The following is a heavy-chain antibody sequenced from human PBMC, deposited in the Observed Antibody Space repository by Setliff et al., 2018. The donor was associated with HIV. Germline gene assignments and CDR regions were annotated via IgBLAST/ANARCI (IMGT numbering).Heavy chain of an antibody. Sequence: GASVKVSCKASGGTFSSYAISWVRQAPGQGLEWMGGIIPILGIANYAQKFQGRFIASTDNAKNSLFLEMNSLKAEDTAVYYCARAYNVYDYRFDSSGYDYWGQGTLVTVSS. J-gene: IGHJ4*02. CDR1: GGTFSSYA. CDR2: IIPILGIA. D-gene: IGHD3-22*01. V-gene: IGHV1-69*10. CDR3: ARAYNVYDYRFDSSGYDY.